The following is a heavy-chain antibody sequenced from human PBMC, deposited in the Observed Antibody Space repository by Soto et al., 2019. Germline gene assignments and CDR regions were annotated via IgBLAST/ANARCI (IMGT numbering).Heavy chain of an antibody. J-gene: IGHJ4*02. D-gene: IGHD2-8*01. V-gene: IGHV4-59*01. CDR1: GGSISSYY. Sequence: QVQLQESGPGLVKPSETLSLTCTVSGGSISSYYWSWIRQPPGKGLEWIGYIYYSGSTNYNPYPKSRVTISVDTSKNQFSLKLSSVTAADTAVYYCASSLRYCTNGVCYSNWGQGTLVTVSS. CDR2: IYYSGST. CDR3: ASSLRYCTNGVCYSN.